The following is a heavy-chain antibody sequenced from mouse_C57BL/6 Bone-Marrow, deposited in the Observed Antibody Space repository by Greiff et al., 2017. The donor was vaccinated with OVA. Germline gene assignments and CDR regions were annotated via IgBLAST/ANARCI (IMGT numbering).Heavy chain of an antibody. J-gene: IGHJ2*01. Sequence: EVQLQQSGPELVKPGASVKIPCKASGYTFTDYNMDWVKQSHGKSLEWIGDINPNNGGTIYNQKFKGKATLTVDKSSLTAYMELRSLTSEDTAVYYCARQDDGYSLYFDYWGQGTTLTVSS. CDR1: GYTFTDYN. CDR3: ARQDDGYSLYFDY. D-gene: IGHD2-3*01. V-gene: IGHV1-18*01. CDR2: INPNNGGT.